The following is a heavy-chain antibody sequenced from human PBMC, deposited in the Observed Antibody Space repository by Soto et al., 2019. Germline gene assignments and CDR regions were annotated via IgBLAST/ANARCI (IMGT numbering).Heavy chain of an antibody. CDR2: ISYDGANK. CDR3: TKAGTPSSLLPLES. V-gene: IGHV3-30*18. CDR1: GFSFRSHG. J-gene: IGHJ1*01. D-gene: IGHD2-15*01. Sequence: QVHLVESGGGVVQPGRSLRLSCAASGFSFRSHGMHWVRQSPGKGLEWVAVISYDGANKYYADSVRVRFTITRVKDEKTLFLQINNLRGEDTAVYYCTKAGTPSSLLPLESWGQGTRVTSSA.